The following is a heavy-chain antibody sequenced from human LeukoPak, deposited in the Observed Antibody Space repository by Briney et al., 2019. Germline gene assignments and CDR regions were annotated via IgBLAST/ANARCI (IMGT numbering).Heavy chain of an antibody. CDR3: ARGGYDFWSGIFDY. CDR1: GYTFTGDY. CDR2: INPNSGGT. D-gene: IGHD3-3*01. J-gene: IGHJ4*02. V-gene: IGHV1-2*02. Sequence: GASVKVSCKASGYTFTGDYMHWVRQAPGQGLEWMGWINPNSGGTNYAQKFQGRVTMTRDTSISTAYMELSRLRSDDTAVYYCARGGYDFWSGIFDYWGQGTLVTVSS.